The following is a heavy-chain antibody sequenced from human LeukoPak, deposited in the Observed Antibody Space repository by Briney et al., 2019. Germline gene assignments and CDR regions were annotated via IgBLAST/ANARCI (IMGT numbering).Heavy chain of an antibody. J-gene: IGHJ6*03. CDR1: GYSISSGYY. Sequence: SETLSLTCTVSGYSISSGYYWGWIRQPPGKGLEWIGSIYHSASTYYNPSLKSRVTISVDTSKNQFSLKLSSVTAADTAVYYCARDGVQQPYYYYMDVWGKGTTVTVSS. CDR3: ARDGVQQPYYYYMDV. CDR2: IYHSAST. D-gene: IGHD1-1*01. V-gene: IGHV4-38-2*02.